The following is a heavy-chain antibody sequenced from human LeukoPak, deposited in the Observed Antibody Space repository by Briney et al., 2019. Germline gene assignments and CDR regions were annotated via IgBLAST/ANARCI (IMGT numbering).Heavy chain of an antibody. J-gene: IGHJ4*02. CDR1: GYTFTSNY. Sequence: ASVKVSCKASGYTFTSNYMHWARQAPGQGLEWMGIINPSGGSTNYAQKFQGRLIMTRDTSTSTVYMELSSLRSEDTALYYCARGAGGWYSHFDYWGREPWSPSPQ. D-gene: IGHD6-19*01. CDR3: ARGAGGWYSHFDY. CDR2: INPSGGST. V-gene: IGHV1-46*01.